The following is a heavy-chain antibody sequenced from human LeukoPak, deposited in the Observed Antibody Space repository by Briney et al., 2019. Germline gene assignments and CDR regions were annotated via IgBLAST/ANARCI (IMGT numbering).Heavy chain of an antibody. D-gene: IGHD6-6*01. V-gene: IGHV3-23*01. CDR1: GFTFRRYD. J-gene: IGHJ4*02. CDR3: AKDPASPRVLYFDY. CDR2: ISGSGDNI. Sequence: GGSLRLPCAASGFTFRRYDMIWVRQAPGKGLEWVSDISGSGDNIYYADSVKGRFTISRDNSKNTLYLQMNSLRAEDTAAYYCAKDPASPRVLYFDYWGQGTLVTVSS.